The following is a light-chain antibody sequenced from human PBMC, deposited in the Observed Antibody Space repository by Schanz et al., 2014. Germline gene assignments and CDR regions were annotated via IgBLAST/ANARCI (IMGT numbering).Light chain of an antibody. Sequence: EIVLTQSPGTLSLSPGERATLSCRASQSVGSSYLAWYQQKPGQAPRLLIYGASSRATGIPDRFSGSGSGTDFTLTISSLQAEDVAVYYCQQYNNWLWTFGQGTKVEIK. V-gene: IGKV3-20*01. CDR1: QSVGSSY. CDR2: GAS. CDR3: QQYNNWLWT. J-gene: IGKJ1*01.